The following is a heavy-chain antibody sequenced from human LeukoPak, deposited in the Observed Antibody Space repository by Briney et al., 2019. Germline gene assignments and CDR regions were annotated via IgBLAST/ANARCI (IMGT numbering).Heavy chain of an antibody. CDR1: GFTFSSYA. V-gene: IGHV3-23*01. D-gene: IGHD6-6*01. CDR3: AKGTEYSSASGFDC. CDR2: IYGSGATT. Sequence: GGSLRLSCAASGFTFSSYAMTWVRQAPGTGPEWVSTIYGSGATTYYADSVKGRFTISRDNSKNTLYLQMNSLRAEDTAVYYCAKGTEYSSASGFDCWGQGILVTVSS. J-gene: IGHJ4*02.